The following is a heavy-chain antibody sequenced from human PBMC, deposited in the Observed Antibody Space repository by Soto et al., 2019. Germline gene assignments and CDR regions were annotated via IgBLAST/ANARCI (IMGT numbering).Heavy chain of an antibody. D-gene: IGHD3-9*01. CDR2: IYHSGST. Sequence: QVQLQESGPGLVKPSGTLSLTCAVSGGSISSSNWWSWVRQPPGKVLVGIGEIYHSGSTNYNPSPKRRVSKSVDKSKNHSSLKLSSVSAADTAVYYCARDPTYDIHAFDIWGEGTMVTVSS. J-gene: IGHJ3*02. CDR1: GGSISSSNW. V-gene: IGHV4-4*02. CDR3: ARDPTYDIHAFDI.